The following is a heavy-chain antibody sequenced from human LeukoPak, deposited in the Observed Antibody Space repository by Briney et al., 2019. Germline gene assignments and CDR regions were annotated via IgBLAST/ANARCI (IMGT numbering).Heavy chain of an antibody. CDR3: ARVGAGTMVRGLIMETYYYMDV. CDR1: GGSISSSSYY. Sequence: SETLSLTCTVSGGSISSSSYYWGWIRQPPGKGLEWIGSIYYSGSTYYNPSLKSRVAISVDTSKNQFSLRLSSVTAADTAVYYCARVGAGTMVRGLIMETYYYMDVWGKGTTVTVSS. D-gene: IGHD3-10*01. V-gene: IGHV4-39*01. CDR2: IYYSGST. J-gene: IGHJ6*03.